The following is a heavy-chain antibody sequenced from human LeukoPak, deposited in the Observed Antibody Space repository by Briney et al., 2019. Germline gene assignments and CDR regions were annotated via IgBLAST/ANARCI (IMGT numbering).Heavy chain of an antibody. Sequence: SETLSLTCAVYGGSFSGYYWSWIRQPPGKGLEWIGEINHSGSTNYNPSLKSRVTISVDTSKNQFSLKLSSVTAADTAVYYCARRTSCYYYDSSGYCRGALDYWGQGTLVTVSS. J-gene: IGHJ4*02. CDR1: GGSFSGYY. CDR3: ARRTSCYYYDSSGYCRGALDY. V-gene: IGHV4-34*01. D-gene: IGHD3-22*01. CDR2: INHSGST.